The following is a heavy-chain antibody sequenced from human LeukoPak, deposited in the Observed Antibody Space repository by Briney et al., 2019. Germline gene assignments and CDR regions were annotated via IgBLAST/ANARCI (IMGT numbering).Heavy chain of an antibody. CDR3: ARGLATFYHFSSGSYSRFDS. V-gene: IGHV4-34*01. D-gene: IGHD3-3*01. J-gene: IGHJ5*01. CDR1: GVSVSDYS. CDR2: ISNTGST. Sequence: SETLSLNCGVSGVSVSDYSWTWIRQTPGKGLEWIGEISNTGSTHYNPSLKSRLNISVETTKHHFSLKMHSVTAADTAVYYCARGLATFYHFSSGSYSRFDSWGQGTLVSVSS.